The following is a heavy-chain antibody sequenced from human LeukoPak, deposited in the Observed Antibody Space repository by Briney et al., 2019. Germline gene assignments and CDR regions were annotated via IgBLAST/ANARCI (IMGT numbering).Heavy chain of an antibody. Sequence: GGSLRLSCAASRFTFNSYAMSWVRQAPGKGLEWVSVIGGSNGITFYVDSVKGRFTISRDNSKDTLYLQMNSLRAEDTAVYYCARNANSGWGYFDYWGQGTLVTVSS. V-gene: IGHV3-23*01. CDR2: IGGSNGIT. CDR1: RFTFNSYA. D-gene: IGHD5-12*01. J-gene: IGHJ4*02. CDR3: ARNANSGWGYFDY.